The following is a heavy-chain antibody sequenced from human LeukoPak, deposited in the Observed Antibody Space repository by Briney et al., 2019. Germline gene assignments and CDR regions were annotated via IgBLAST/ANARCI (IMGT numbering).Heavy chain of an antibody. J-gene: IGHJ5*02. D-gene: IGHD5-12*01. V-gene: IGHV4-59*01. Sequence: SETLSLTCTVSGGSISSYYWSWIRQPLGKGLEWIGYIYYSGSTNYNPSLKSRVTISVDTSTNQFSLKLSSVTAADTAVYYCARDIVATIRGSFWFDPWGQGTLVTVSS. CDR1: GGSISSYY. CDR2: IYYSGST. CDR3: ARDIVATIRGSFWFDP.